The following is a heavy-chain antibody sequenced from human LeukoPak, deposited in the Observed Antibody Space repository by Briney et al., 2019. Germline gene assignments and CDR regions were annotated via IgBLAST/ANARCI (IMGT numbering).Heavy chain of an antibody. CDR3: ARVSGYDWESSFDY. CDR1: GGSISSYY. CDR2: IYYSGST. D-gene: IGHD5-12*01. J-gene: IGHJ4*02. Sequence: SETLSLTCAVYGGSISSYYWSWIRQPPGKGLEWIGYIYYSGSTNYNPSLKSRVTISVDTSKNQFSLKLSSVTAADTAVYYCARVSGYDWESSFDYWGQGTLVTVSS. V-gene: IGHV4-59*01.